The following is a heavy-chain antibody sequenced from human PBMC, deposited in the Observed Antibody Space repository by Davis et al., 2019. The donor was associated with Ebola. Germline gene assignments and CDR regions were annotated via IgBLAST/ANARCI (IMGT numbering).Heavy chain of an antibody. D-gene: IGHD1-26*01. CDR3: ARAPSYRSSKWDWFDP. CDR2: MNPNSGNT. Sequence: AASVKVSCKASGYTFTSYDINWVRQAPGQGLEWMGWMNPNSGNTGYAQKFQGRVSMSRNTSISTAYMELSSLRSEDTAVYYCARAPSYRSSKWDWFDPWGQGTLVTVSS. CDR1: GYTFTSYD. J-gene: IGHJ5*02. V-gene: IGHV1-8*01.